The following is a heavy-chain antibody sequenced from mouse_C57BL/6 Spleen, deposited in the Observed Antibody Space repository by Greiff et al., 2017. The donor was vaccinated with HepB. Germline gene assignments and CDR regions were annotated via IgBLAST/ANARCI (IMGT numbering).Heavy chain of an antibody. V-gene: IGHV1-64*01. Sequence: QVQLQQPGAELVKPGASVKLSCKASGYTFTSYWMHWVKQRPGQGLEWIGMIHPNSGSTNYNEKFKSKATLTVDKSSSTAYMQLSSLTSEDSAVYYCARFGDSSGYVAYWGQGTLVTVSA. D-gene: IGHD3-2*02. J-gene: IGHJ3*01. CDR2: IHPNSGST. CDR1: GYTFTSYW. CDR3: ARFGDSSGYVAY.